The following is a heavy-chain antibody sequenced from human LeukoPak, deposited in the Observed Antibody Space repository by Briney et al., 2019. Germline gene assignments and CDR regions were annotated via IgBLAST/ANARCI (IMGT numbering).Heavy chain of an antibody. Sequence: GGSLRLFYAASGVTFSSYGMHWVRQASGKGLEWVAGTSHDGSNQNYADSVKGRFTISRDNSKNTVYLQMNSLRAEDTAVYYCAKDRVVRGVSPFDYWGQGTLVTVSS. J-gene: IGHJ4*02. CDR3: AKDRVVRGVSPFDY. CDR2: TSHDGSNQ. CDR1: GVTFSSYG. V-gene: IGHV3-30*18. D-gene: IGHD3-10*01.